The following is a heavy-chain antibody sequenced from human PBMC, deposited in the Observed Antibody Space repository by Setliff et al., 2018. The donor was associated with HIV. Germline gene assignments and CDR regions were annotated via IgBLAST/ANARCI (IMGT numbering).Heavy chain of an antibody. V-gene: IGHV4-39*01. J-gene: IGHJ3*02. Sequence: SETLSLTCTVSGGSISRRDYCWGWIRQPPGKGLEWIGSVYYTWNTYYNPSLKSRVTVSVDTSKNQFSLKLSSVTPADTAVYYCARHSIAVVIGVPERDDAFDIWGHGTMVTVSS. D-gene: IGHD2-21*01. CDR2: VYYTWNT. CDR3: ARHSIAVVIGVPERDDAFDI. CDR1: GGSISRRDYC.